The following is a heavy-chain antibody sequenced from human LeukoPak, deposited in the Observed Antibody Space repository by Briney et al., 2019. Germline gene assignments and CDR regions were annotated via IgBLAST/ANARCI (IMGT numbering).Heavy chain of an antibody. D-gene: IGHD5-12*01. CDR3: ARSRGYSGYDYS. Sequence: ASVKVSCKASGYTFTSYGISWVRQAPGQGLEWMGWISAYNGNTNYAQKLQGRVTMTRNTSISTAYMELSSLRSEDTAVYYCARSRGYSGYDYSWGQGTLVTVSS. CDR1: GYTFTSYG. V-gene: IGHV1-18*01. CDR2: ISAYNGNT. J-gene: IGHJ5*02.